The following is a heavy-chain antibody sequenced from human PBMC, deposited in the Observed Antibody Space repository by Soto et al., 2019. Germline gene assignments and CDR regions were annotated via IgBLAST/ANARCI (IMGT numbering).Heavy chain of an antibody. J-gene: IGHJ6*03. V-gene: IGHV3-23*01. Sequence: EVQLLESGVGLVQPGGSLRLSCAASGFTFSIYSMSWVRQAPGNWLEWVSAISGSAATTFYADSVKGRFTVSRDNSKNTLYLQMNSLRPEDTAVYYCARGPRYCSGYSCDYYLDFWGKGNTVTVYS. CDR2: ISGSAATT. D-gene: IGHD2-15*01. CDR1: GFTFSIYS. CDR3: ARGPRYCSGYSCDYYLDF.